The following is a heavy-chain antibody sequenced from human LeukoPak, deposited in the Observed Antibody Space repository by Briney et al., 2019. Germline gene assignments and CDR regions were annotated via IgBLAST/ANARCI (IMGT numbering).Heavy chain of an antibody. Sequence: GGSLRLSCAASGFTFSPYAMNWVRQAPGKGLEWVSYISSSGSTIYYEDSVKGRFTISRDNAKNSLHLQMDSLSAEDTAVYYCARDFWSGYYTEDWGQGALVIVSS. CDR3: ARDFWSGYYTED. CDR2: ISSSGSTI. D-gene: IGHD3-3*01. V-gene: IGHV3-48*03. CDR1: GFTFSPYA. J-gene: IGHJ4*02.